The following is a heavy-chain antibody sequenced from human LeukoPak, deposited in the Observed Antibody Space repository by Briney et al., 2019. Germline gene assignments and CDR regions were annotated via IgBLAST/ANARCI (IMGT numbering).Heavy chain of an antibody. Sequence: GGSLRLSCAASGFAFSNYWMSWVRQAPGKGLEWVANIKQDGSEKYYVDSVKGRFTISRDNAKNSLYLQMNSLRAEDTAVYYCARYYDSSGYPPESVDYWGQGTLVTVSS. CDR1: GFAFSNYW. D-gene: IGHD3-22*01. J-gene: IGHJ4*02. V-gene: IGHV3-7*01. CDR3: ARYYDSSGYPPESVDY. CDR2: IKQDGSEK.